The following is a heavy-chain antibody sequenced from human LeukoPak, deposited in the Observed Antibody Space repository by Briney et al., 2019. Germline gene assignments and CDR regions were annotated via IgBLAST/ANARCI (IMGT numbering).Heavy chain of an antibody. CDR2: ISGDSNYI. Sequence: PGGSLRLSCAASGFTFSSYSMNWVRQAPGKGLEWVSSISGDSNYIYYADSVRGRFTISRDNAKNSLYLQMNSLRVEDTAVYYCAGTIQKQWPPSYWGQGTLVTVSS. CDR3: AGTIQKQWPPSY. D-gene: IGHD6-19*01. CDR1: GFTFSSYS. J-gene: IGHJ4*02. V-gene: IGHV3-21*01.